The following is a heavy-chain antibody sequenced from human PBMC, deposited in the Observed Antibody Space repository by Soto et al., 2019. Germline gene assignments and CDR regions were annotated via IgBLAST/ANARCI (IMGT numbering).Heavy chain of an antibody. CDR2: ISSSSSYI. J-gene: IGHJ4*02. Sequence: WGSLRLSCAASGFTFSSYSMNWVRQAPGKGLEWVSSISSSSSYIYYADSVKGRFTISRDNAKNSLYLQMNSLRAEDTAVYYCARDPHYYDSSGYYDYWGQGTLVTVSS. CDR1: GFTFSSYS. D-gene: IGHD3-22*01. V-gene: IGHV3-21*01. CDR3: ARDPHYYDSSGYYDY.